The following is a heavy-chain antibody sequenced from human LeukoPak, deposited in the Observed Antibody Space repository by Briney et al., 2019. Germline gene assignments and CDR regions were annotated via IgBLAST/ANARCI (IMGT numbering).Heavy chain of an antibody. J-gene: IGHJ3*02. CDR3: AFEIGRSQGAFDI. CDR2: IWNDGSDE. Sequence: GGSLRLSCAASGFSFSKYAMHWVRRTPGKGLAWVAAIWNDGSDENYADSVKGRFTISSDNSKNTLYLQMNSLRAEDSAVYYCAFEIGRSQGAFDIWGQGTMITVSS. V-gene: IGHV3-33*01. D-gene: IGHD1-26*01. CDR1: GFSFSKYA.